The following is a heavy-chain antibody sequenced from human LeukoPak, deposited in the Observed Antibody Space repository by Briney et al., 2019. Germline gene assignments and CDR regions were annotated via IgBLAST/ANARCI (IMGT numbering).Heavy chain of an antibody. CDR1: GFTFSSYA. CDR3: AKDGGDYYILFDYFDY. V-gene: IGHV3-23*01. J-gene: IGHJ4*02. D-gene: IGHD2-21*01. Sequence: GGSLRLPCAASGFTFSSYAMSWVRQAPGKGLEWVSAISGSGGSTYYADSVKGRFTISRDNSKNTLYLQMNSLRAEDTAVYYCAKDGGDYYILFDYFDYWGQGTLVTVSS. CDR2: ISGSGGST.